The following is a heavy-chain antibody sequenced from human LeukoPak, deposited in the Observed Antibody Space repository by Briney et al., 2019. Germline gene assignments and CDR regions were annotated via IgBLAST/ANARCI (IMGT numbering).Heavy chain of an antibody. Sequence: PGGSLRLSCAASGFTFSSYAMSWVRQAPGKGLEWVSAISGSGGSTYYADSVKGRFTISRDNSKNTLYLQMNSLRAEDTAVYYCEKSGTSLLLSFGELYFDYWGQGTLVTVSS. J-gene: IGHJ4*02. D-gene: IGHD3-10*01. CDR3: EKSGTSLLLSFGELYFDY. CDR2: ISGSGGST. V-gene: IGHV3-23*01. CDR1: GFTFSSYA.